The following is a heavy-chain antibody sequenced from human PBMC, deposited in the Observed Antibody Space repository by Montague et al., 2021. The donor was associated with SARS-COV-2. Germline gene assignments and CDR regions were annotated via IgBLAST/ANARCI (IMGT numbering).Heavy chain of an antibody. V-gene: IGHV4-59*13. CDR1: GGSISSYY. J-gene: IGHJ4*02. D-gene: IGHD5-12*01. CDR3: ARVFDNSGYALDY. Sequence: SETLSLTCTVSGGSISSYYWSWTRQPPGKGLEWIGYMYYSGSTNYNPSLKSRVTLSVDTSKNQFSLKLSSVTPADTAVYFCARVFDNSGYALDYWGQGTQVTVSS. CDR2: MYYSGST.